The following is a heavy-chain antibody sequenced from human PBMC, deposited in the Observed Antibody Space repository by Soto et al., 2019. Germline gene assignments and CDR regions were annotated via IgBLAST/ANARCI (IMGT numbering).Heavy chain of an antibody. Sequence: QITLKEAGPTLVKPTQTLTLTCSFSGFSLITSGVGVGWIRQPPGKALEWLALIYWDDDKGYSTSLKSRLTITKDTSKNQVVLTMTNMDPADTATYYCAHTMAPRIFDYWDQGILVTVSS. CDR1: GFSLITSGVG. V-gene: IGHV2-5*02. CDR2: IYWDDDK. J-gene: IGHJ4*02. CDR3: AHTMAPRIFDY.